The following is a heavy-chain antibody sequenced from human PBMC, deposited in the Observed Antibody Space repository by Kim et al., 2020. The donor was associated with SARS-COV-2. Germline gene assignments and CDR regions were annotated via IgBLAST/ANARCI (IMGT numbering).Heavy chain of an antibody. D-gene: IGHD2-21*02. V-gene: IGHV1-2*06. CDR3: ARGCCGGDFAGMDV. J-gene: IGHJ6*02. Sequence: ASVKVSCKASGYTFTGYYMHWVRQAPGQGLEWMGRINPNSGGTNYAQKFQGRVTMTRDTSISTAYMELSRLRSDDTAVYYCARGCCGGDFAGMDVWGQGTTVTVSS. CDR2: INPNSGGT. CDR1: GYTFTGYY.